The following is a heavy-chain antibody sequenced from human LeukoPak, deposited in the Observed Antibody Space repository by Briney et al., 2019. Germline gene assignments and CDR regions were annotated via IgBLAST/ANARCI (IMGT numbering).Heavy chain of an antibody. CDR3: ARSLSAAGTWDYFDY. CDR1: GGSISGYY. Sequence: SETLSLTCTVSGGSISGYYWSWIRQPAGKGLEWIGRIYTSGTTNYNPSLKSRVTMSLDTSKHQFSLELTSVTAADTAVYYCARSLSAAGTWDYFDYWGQGTLVTVST. D-gene: IGHD1-7*01. J-gene: IGHJ4*02. CDR2: IYTSGTT. V-gene: IGHV4-4*07.